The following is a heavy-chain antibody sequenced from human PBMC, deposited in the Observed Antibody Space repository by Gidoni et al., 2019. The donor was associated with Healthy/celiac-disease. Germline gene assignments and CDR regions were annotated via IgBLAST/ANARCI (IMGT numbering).Heavy chain of an antibody. J-gene: IGHJ6*02. CDR2: IIPIFGTA. V-gene: IGHV1-69*01. CDR1: GGTFSSYA. CDR3: ARVSKIVGATTSAYYYYGMDV. Sequence: QVQLVQSGAEVKKPGSSVKVSCKASGGTFSSYAISWVRQAPGQGLEWMGGIIPIFGTANYAQKFQGRVTITADESTSTAYMELSSLRSEDTAVYYCARVSKIVGATTSAYYYYGMDVWGQGTTVTVSS. D-gene: IGHD1-26*01.